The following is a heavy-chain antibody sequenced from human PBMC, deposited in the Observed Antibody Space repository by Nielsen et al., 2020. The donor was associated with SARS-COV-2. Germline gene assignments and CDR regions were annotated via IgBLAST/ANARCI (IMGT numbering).Heavy chain of an antibody. V-gene: IGHV4-39*01. CDR1: DGSISSSSYY. CDR3: ARHAGGRRYFDY. J-gene: IGHJ4*02. D-gene: IGHD2-15*01. CDR2: IYYSRST. Sequence: SETLSLTCTVSDGSISSSSYYWGWIRQPPGKGLEWIGSIYYSRSTYYNPSLKSRVTISVDTSKNQFSLKLSSVTAADTAVYYCARHAGGRRYFDYWGQGTLVTVSS.